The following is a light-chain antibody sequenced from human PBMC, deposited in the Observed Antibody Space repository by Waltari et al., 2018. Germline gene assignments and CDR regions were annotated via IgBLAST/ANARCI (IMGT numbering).Light chain of an antibody. CDR2: KAS. J-gene: IGKJ1*01. Sequence: DIQMTQSPSTLSASVRDRVTSTCRVSQSISSWLAWYQQKPGKAPKLLSYKASSLESGVPSRFSGSGSGTEFTLTISSLQPDDFATYYCQQYNSYSPEWTFGQGTKVEIK. V-gene: IGKV1-5*03. CDR1: QSISSW. CDR3: QQYNSYSPEWT.